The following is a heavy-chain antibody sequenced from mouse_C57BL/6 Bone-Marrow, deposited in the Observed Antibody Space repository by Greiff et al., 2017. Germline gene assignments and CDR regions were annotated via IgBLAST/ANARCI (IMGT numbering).Heavy chain of an antibody. CDR1: GYTFTDYY. CDR2: IYPGSGNT. D-gene: IGHD3-2*02. Sequence: QVQLQQSGAELVRPGASVKLSCKASGYTFTDYYINWVKQRPGQGLEWIARIYPGSGNTYYTEKFKGKATLTAETSSSTAYMQLSSLTSEDSAVYFCARGGSSVRYYFDYWGQGTTLTVSS. CDR3: ARGGSSVRYYFDY. J-gene: IGHJ2*01. V-gene: IGHV1-76*01.